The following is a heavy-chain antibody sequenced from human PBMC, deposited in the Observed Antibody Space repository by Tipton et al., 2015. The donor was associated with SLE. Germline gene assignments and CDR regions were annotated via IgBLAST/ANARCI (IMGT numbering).Heavy chain of an antibody. Sequence: TLSLTCTVSNGSITSLYDYWGWVRQPPGKGLEWLGSVFYGGRYYYNASLRSRVTTSVDTSKNQFSLKLSSVTAADTAVYYCATQGYYDSSFDYWGQGTLVTVSS. J-gene: IGHJ4*02. CDR2: VFYGGRY. CDR1: NGSITSLYDY. CDR3: ATQGYYDSSFDY. D-gene: IGHD3-16*01. V-gene: IGHV4-39*01.